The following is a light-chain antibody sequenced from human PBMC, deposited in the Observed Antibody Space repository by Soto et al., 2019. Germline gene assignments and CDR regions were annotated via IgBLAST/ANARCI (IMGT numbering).Light chain of an antibody. Sequence: EIVLTQSPGTLSLSPGERATLSCRASQSVTSNFLAWYQQKPGQAPRLLLYGASSRATGIPDRFSGSGSGTDFTLTISRLEPEDFALYYCQQYGSSPVVTFGPGTKVDIK. CDR2: GAS. CDR3: QQYGSSPVVT. CDR1: QSVTSNF. V-gene: IGKV3-20*01. J-gene: IGKJ3*01.